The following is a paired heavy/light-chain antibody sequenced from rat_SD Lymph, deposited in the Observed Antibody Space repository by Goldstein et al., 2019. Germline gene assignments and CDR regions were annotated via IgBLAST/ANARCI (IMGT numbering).Heavy chain of an antibody. CDR1: GFTFSNYG. CDR3: ARRFLN. Sequence: EVQLVESGGGLVQPGRSLKLSCVASGFTFSNYGMNWIRQAPGKGLEWVAYISSGSSYIYYAETVKGRFTISRDNAKNTLYLQMTSLRSEDTALYYCARRFLNWGQGTLVTVSS. V-gene: IGHV5-34*01. CDR2: ISSGSSYI. J-gene: IGHJ3*01.
Light chain of an antibody. CDR1: QSVGIN. J-gene: IGKJ2-3*01. CDR2: GAS. Sequence: ETVMTQSPTSMSTSIGERVTLNCKASQSVGINVDWYQQTPGQSPKLLIYGASNRHTGVPDRFTGSGFGRDFTLTISNMEAEDLAVYYCLQYGSIPYTFGAGTKLELK. CDR3: LQYGSIPYT. V-gene: IGKV6S8*01.